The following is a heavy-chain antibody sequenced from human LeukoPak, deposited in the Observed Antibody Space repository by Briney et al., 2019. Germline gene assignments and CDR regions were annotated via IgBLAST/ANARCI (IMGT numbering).Heavy chain of an antibody. D-gene: IGHD3-9*01. Sequence: GGSLRLSCAASGFTFSSYGMHWVRQAPGKGLEWVAVISYDGSNKYYADSVKGRFTISRDNSKNTLYLQMNSLRAEDTAVYYCAKPVGDFDFTRAYYFDYWGQGTLVTVSS. CDR2: ISYDGSNK. V-gene: IGHV3-30*18. CDR3: AKPVGDFDFTRAYYFDY. J-gene: IGHJ4*02. CDR1: GFTFSSYG.